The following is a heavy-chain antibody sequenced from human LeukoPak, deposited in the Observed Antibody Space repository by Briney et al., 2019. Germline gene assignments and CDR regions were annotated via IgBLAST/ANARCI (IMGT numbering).Heavy chain of an antibody. V-gene: IGHV4-34*01. D-gene: IGHD3-22*01. Sequence: PSETLSLTCAVYGGSFRGYYWSWIRQPPGKGLEWIGEINHSGSTNYNPSLKSRVTISVDTSKNQFSLKLSSVTAADTAVYYCAREYYYDSSGFDYWGQGTLVTVSS. CDR1: GGSFRGYY. CDR2: INHSGST. J-gene: IGHJ4*02. CDR3: AREYYYDSSGFDY.